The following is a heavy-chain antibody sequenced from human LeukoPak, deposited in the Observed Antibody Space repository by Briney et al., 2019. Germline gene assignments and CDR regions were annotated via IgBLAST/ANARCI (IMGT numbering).Heavy chain of an antibody. CDR3: ARGHPGPLGYCSGGSCSRGYFDY. J-gene: IGHJ4*02. Sequence: PSETLSLTCAVYGGSFSGYYWSWIRQPPGKGQEWIGEINHSGSTNYNPSLKSRVTISVDTSKNQFSLKLSSVTAADTAVYYCARGHPGPLGYCSGGSCSRGYFDYWGQGTLVTVSS. CDR1: GGSFSGYY. D-gene: IGHD2-15*01. V-gene: IGHV4-34*01. CDR2: INHSGST.